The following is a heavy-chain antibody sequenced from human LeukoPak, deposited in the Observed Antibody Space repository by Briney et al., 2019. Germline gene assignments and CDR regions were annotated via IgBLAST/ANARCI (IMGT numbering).Heavy chain of an antibody. CDR1: GGSISSSSYY. D-gene: IGHD4-17*01. J-gene: IGHJ6*03. CDR3: ARQGNGDYYSYYYMHV. CDR2: LYYSGST. Sequence: SETLSLTCNVSGGSISSSSYYWGWMRQPRGKGLEWIGSLYYSGSTYYNPSLKSRATISGDTSKSHFSLSLTSVTTADTAVYYCARQGNGDYYSYYYMHVWGKGTTVTVSS. V-gene: IGHV4-39*01.